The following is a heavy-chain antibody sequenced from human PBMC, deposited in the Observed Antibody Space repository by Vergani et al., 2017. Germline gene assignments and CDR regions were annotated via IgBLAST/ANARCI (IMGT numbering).Heavy chain of an antibody. CDR2: IYYSGST. D-gene: IGHD2-2*01. V-gene: IGHV4-31*03. Sequence: QVQLQESGPGLVKPSQTLSLTCTVSGGSISSGGYYWSWIRQHPGKGLEWIGYIYYSGSTYYNPSLKSRVTIAVDTSKNQFSLKLSSVTAADTAVYYCARGLWGYYSSTSCGWFDPWGQGTLVTVSS. J-gene: IGHJ5*02. CDR1: GGSISSGGYY. CDR3: ARGLWGYYSSTSCGWFDP.